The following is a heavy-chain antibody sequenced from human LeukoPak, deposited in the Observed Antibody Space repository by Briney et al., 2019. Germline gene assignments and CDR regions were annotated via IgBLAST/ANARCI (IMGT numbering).Heavy chain of an antibody. Sequence: PGGSLRLSCAASGFIYSGHGMHWARQAPGKGLEWVALISYDGTGTYYIDSVKGRFTISRDKSKNTLYLPMNSLRAEDTAVFYCVRWTGSNSDGSLDYWGQGTLVTVSS. V-gene: IGHV3-33*05. D-gene: IGHD5-18*01. CDR3: VRWTGSNSDGSLDY. CDR2: ISYDGTGT. CDR1: GFIYSGHG. J-gene: IGHJ4*02.